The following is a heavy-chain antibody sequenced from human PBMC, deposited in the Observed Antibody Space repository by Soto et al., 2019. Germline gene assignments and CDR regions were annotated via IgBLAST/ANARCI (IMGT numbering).Heavy chain of an antibody. D-gene: IGHD6-13*01. J-gene: IGHJ6*03. CDR3: AGGPRGYSGYYYYYMDV. Sequence: SETLSLTCTVSGGSISSYYWSWIRQPPGKGLEWIGYIYYSGSTNYNPSLKSRVTISVDTSKNQFSLKLSSVTAADTAVYYCAGGPRGYSGYYYYYMDVWGKGTTVTVSS. CDR1: GGSISSYY. CDR2: IYYSGST. V-gene: IGHV4-59*01.